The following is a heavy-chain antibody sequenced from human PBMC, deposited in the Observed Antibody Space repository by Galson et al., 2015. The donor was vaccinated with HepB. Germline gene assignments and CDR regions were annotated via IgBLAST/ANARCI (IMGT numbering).Heavy chain of an antibody. CDR3: ARVATIYSSGWFDYFNY. CDR1: GYTFTSYY. CDR2: INPSGGST. Sequence: SVKVSCKASGYTFTSYYMHWVRQAPGQGLEWMGIINPSGGSTSYAQKFQGRVTMTRDTSTSTVYMELSSLRSEDTAVYYCARVATIYSSGWFDYFNYWGQGTLVTVSS. V-gene: IGHV1-46*03. J-gene: IGHJ4*02. D-gene: IGHD6-19*01.